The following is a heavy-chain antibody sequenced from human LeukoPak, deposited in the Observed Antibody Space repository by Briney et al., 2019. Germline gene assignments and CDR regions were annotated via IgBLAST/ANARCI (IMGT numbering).Heavy chain of an antibody. V-gene: IGHV4-34*01. J-gene: IGHJ4*02. D-gene: IGHD6-25*01. CDR3: ARGPYSSDAGY. CDR2: ISHTGHT. CDR1: GGSFTSYY. Sequence: KASETLSLTCAVYGGSFTSYYWSWIRQPPGKGLEWIGEISHTGHTNYTPSLKSRVTMSVETSKNQLSLILSSVTAADTAVYYCARGPYSSDAGYWGQGSLVTVSS.